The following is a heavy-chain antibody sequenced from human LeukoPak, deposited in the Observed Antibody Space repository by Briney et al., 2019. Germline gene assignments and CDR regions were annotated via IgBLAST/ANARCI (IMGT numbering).Heavy chain of an antibody. CDR2: ISGSGGST. CDR3: AKDGGGNWNPRGAFDI. V-gene: IGHV3-23*01. Sequence: GGSLRLSCAASGFTFSSYAMSWVRQAPGKGLEWVSAISGSGGSTYYADSVKGRFTISRDNSKNTLYLQMDSQRAEDTAVYYCAKDGGGNWNPRGAFDIGGQGTMVTVSS. CDR1: GFTFSSYA. D-gene: IGHD1-20*01. J-gene: IGHJ3*02.